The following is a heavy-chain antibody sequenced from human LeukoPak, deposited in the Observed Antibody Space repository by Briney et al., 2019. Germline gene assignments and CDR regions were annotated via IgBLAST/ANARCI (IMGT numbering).Heavy chain of an antibody. J-gene: IGHJ5*01. V-gene: IGHV3-30*18. Sequence: GGSLRLSCAASGFTFSSFGMQWVRQAPGKGREGVIVVAHDGSVKHYADPVKGRFTISRDNSKDTLYLQMNSLTAEETDVYYCAKDGTKYSSSWFDCWGQGTLVTVSS. CDR2: VAHDGSVK. CDR1: GFTFSSFG. CDR3: AKDGTKYSSSWFDC. D-gene: IGHD6-13*01.